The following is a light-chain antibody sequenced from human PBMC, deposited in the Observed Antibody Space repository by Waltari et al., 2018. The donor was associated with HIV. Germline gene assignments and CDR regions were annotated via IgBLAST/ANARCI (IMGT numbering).Light chain of an antibody. CDR3: QQYFTIGPG. Sequence: DIVMTQSPDSLAVSLGERATVKCRSSRTVFFNSSNQNFLAWYQQKPGQSPKLRFYWASTRASGVPDRFTASGSGTDFSLTISGLQADDVAVYYCQQYFTIGPGFGGGTKLEIK. CDR1: RTVFFNSSNQNF. J-gene: IGKJ4*01. CDR2: WAS. V-gene: IGKV4-1*01.